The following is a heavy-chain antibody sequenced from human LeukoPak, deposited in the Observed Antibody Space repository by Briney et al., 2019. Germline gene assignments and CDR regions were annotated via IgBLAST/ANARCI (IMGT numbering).Heavy chain of an antibody. J-gene: IGHJ3*02. Sequence: PGGSLRLSCVASGFIFSSYSMNWVRQAPGKGLEWVSSISSSSSYMYYADSVKGRFTISRDNAKNSLYLQMNSLRAEDTAVYYCATGDYGAFDIWGQGTMVTVSS. D-gene: IGHD4-17*01. V-gene: IGHV3-21*01. CDR3: ATGDYGAFDI. CDR2: ISSSSSYM. CDR1: GFIFSSYS.